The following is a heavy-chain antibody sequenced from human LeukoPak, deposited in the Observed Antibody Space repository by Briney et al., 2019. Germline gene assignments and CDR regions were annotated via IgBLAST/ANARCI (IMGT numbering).Heavy chain of an antibody. CDR3: AKDKGCFDY. CDR2: ISYDGGNK. Sequence: GRSLRLSCAASGFTFSSYGMHWVRQAPGKGLEWVAVISYDGGNKYYADSVKGRFTISRDNSKNTLYLQMNSLRAEDTAVYYCAKDKGCFDYWGQGTLVTVSS. CDR1: GFTFSSYG. V-gene: IGHV3-30*18. J-gene: IGHJ4*02.